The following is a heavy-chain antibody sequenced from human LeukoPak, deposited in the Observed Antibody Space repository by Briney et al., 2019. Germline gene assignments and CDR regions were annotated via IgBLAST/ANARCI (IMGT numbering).Heavy chain of an antibody. CDR1: GFTFSTYG. CDR2: IRYDGSKT. J-gene: IGHJ4*02. D-gene: IGHD6-19*01. V-gene: IGHV3-30*02. Sequence: GGSLRLSCAASGFTFSTYGIHWARQAPGKGLEWVAFIRYDGSKTHYADSVKGRFTISRDNSKNTLYLQMNSLRAEDTAVYYCARKRIAVAGTDYFDYWGQGTLVTVSS. CDR3: ARKRIAVAGTDYFDY.